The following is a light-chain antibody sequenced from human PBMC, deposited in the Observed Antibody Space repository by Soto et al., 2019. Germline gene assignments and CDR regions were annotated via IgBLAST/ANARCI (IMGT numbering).Light chain of an antibody. CDR2: DVS. CDR3: SSYTSSSTLV. J-gene: IGLJ2*01. V-gene: IGLV2-14*01. Sequence: QSVLTQPASVSGSLGPSITLSCSGTSSDVGGYNYVYWYQQHPGKAPKLMIYDVSNQPSGVSHRFSGSKSSNAASLTNSGLQAEDDADYYCSSYTSSSTLVFGGGTKLTVL. CDR1: SSDVGGYNY.